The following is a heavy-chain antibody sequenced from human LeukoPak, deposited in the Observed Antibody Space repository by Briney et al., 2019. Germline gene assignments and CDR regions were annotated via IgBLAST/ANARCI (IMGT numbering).Heavy chain of an antibody. Sequence: PGGSLRLSCAASGFTFSRYSMNWVRQAPGKGLEWVSYISSRSSDMYYADSVKGRFTISGDNAKNSLYLQMNSLRAEDTALYYCARVRNGYSYDAFDIWGQGTMVTVSS. CDR1: GFTFSRYS. V-gene: IGHV3-48*01. D-gene: IGHD5-24*01. J-gene: IGHJ3*02. CDR2: ISSRSSDM. CDR3: ARVRNGYSYDAFDI.